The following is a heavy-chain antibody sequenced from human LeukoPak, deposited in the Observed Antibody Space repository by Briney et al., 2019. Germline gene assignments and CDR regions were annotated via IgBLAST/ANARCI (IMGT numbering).Heavy chain of an antibody. V-gene: IGHV4-38-2*02. D-gene: IGHD2-21*01. CDR1: GYSISSGYS. Sequence: PSETLSLTCTVSGYSISSGYSWGWIRQPPGKGLEWIGSLYHSGSPYYNPSLKSRVTISGDTSKNQFSLKLSSVTAADTAVYYCARIIVGHAFDIWGQGTMVTVSS. J-gene: IGHJ3*02. CDR3: ARIIVGHAFDI. CDR2: LYHSGSP.